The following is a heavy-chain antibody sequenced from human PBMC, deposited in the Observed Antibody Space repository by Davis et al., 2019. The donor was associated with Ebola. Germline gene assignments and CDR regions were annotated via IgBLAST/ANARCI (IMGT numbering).Heavy chain of an antibody. D-gene: IGHD3-3*01. Sequence: SETLSLTCAVYAGSSSGYYWSWIRQTPGKGLEWIGEINHSGSTNYNTSLKSRVTISVDTSKNQFSLKLSSVTAADTAVYYCASPYYDFWSGGYYYYGMDVWGQGTTVTVSS. V-gene: IGHV4-34*01. CDR3: ASPYYDFWSGGYYYYGMDV. J-gene: IGHJ6*02. CDR1: AGSSSGYY. CDR2: INHSGST.